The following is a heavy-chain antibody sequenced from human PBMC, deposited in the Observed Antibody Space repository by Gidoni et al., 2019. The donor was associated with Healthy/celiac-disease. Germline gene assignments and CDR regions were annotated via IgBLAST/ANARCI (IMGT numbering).Heavy chain of an antibody. V-gene: IGHV1-69*02. CDR3: ARSLPAAGAFDI. J-gene: IGHJ3*02. Sequence: QVQLVQSGAEVKKPGSSVQVSCKASGGTFSSYTISWVRQAPGQGHECMGRIIPSLGIANYAQKFQGRVTITADKSTSTAYMELSSLRSEDTAVYYCARSLPAAGAFDIWGQGTMVTVSS. D-gene: IGHD2-2*01. CDR2: IIPSLGIA. CDR1: GGTFSSYT.